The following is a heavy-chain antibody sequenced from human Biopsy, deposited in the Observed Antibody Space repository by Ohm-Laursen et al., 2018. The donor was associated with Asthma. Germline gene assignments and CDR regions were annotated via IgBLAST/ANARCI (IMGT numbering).Heavy chain of an antibody. CDR1: GFTFSSYG. CDR3: VRDGTDDAFDI. Sequence: SLRLSCAASGFTFSSYGMHWVRQAPGKGLEWVGVISKDASTQDYADSVKGRFTMARDNSKNTLDLQMNSLREEDTAVYYCVRDGTDDAFDIWGQGTVVSISS. CDR2: ISKDASTQ. J-gene: IGHJ3*02. D-gene: IGHD1-1*01. V-gene: IGHV3-30*03.